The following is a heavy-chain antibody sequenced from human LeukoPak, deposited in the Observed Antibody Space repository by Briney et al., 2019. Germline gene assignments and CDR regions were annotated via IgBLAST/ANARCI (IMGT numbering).Heavy chain of an antibody. D-gene: IGHD6-13*01. Sequence: SGTLSLTCAVSGGSINSSNWWTWVRLTPGKGLEWIGQIYHSGISNYNPSLKSRVTISVDKSNNHFSLKLSSVTAADTAMYYCASGGSSWYFDSWGQGTLVASSS. CDR2: IYHSGIS. V-gene: IGHV4-4*02. CDR3: ASGGSSWYFDS. J-gene: IGHJ4*02. CDR1: GGSINSSNW.